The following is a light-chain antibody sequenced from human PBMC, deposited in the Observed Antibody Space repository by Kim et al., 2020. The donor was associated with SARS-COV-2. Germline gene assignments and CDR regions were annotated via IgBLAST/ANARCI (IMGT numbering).Light chain of an antibody. CDR2: KDS. CDR1: ALAKQY. Sequence: PGHTARITCSGGALAKQYAYWYQQRPGQAPVVVIYKDSDRPSGIPERFSGSSSGTTVTLTISGVQAEDEADYYCQSADSSGTYYVFGTGTKVTVL. J-gene: IGLJ1*01. V-gene: IGLV3-25*03. CDR3: QSADSSGTYYV.